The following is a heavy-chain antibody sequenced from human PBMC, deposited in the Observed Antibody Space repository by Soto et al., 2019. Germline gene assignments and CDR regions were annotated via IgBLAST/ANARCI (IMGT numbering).Heavy chain of an antibody. D-gene: IGHD2-8*01. CDR1: GFTFSSYS. CDR2: ISSSSSYI. J-gene: IGHJ4*02. V-gene: IGHV3-21*01. CDR3: AGATDAPYYFDY. Sequence: GGSLRLSCAASGFTFSSYSMNWVRQAPGKGLEWVSSISSSSSYINYADSVKGRFTISRDNAKNSLYLRMNSLGAEATAVYYCAGATDAPYYFDYWGQGTLVTVSS.